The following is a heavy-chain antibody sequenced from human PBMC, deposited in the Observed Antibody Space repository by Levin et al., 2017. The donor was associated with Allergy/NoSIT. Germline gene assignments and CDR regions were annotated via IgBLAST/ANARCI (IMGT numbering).Heavy chain of an antibody. CDR1: GFTFSSYG. V-gene: IGHV3-30*13. J-gene: IGHJ4*02. Sequence: GESLKISCAASGFTFSSYGMHWVRQAPGKGLEWVAVISDDGSSEFYIDSVKGRFTISRDNSKNRLYLQMDSLRAEDTALYYCVREIAEEGTWGQGTLVIVSS. D-gene: IGHD1-1*01. CDR2: ISDDGSSE. CDR3: VREIAEEGT.